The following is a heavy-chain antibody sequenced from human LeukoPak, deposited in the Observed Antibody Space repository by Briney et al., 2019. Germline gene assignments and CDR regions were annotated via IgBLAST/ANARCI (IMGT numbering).Heavy chain of an antibody. V-gene: IGHV5-51*01. J-gene: IGHJ4*02. Sequence: GESLKISCKGCGYSFTSYWIGWVRQMPGKGLERMGIIYPGDSDTRYSPSFQGQVTISADKSISTAYLQWSSLKASDTAMYYCARRYSSSWYGYYFDYWGQGTLVTVSS. CDR2: IYPGDSDT. CDR3: ARRYSSSWYGYYFDY. CDR1: GYSFTSYW. D-gene: IGHD6-13*01.